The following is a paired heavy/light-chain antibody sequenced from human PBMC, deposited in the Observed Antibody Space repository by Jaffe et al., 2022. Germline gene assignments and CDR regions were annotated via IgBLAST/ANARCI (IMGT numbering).Light chain of an antibody. CDR2: SAS. J-gene: IGKJ2*01. CDR3: QQYDSYPHT. Sequence: DIQMTQSPSSLSASVGDTVTITCRASQDIRRWLVWYQQKPEKAPKALIYSASSLQSGVPSRFSGSGSGTHFTLTISSLQPEDFATYYCQQYDSYPHTFGQGTKLAIK. CDR1: QDIRRW. V-gene: IGKV1D-16*01.
Heavy chain of an antibody. V-gene: IGHV5-51*03. J-gene: IGHJ5*01. CDR1: GYNFTNYW. D-gene: IGHD3-22*01. Sequence: EVQLVQSGAEVKKPGESLIISCQASGYNFTNYWIGWVRQMPGKGLEWMGIVYPGDSDTRYSPSFQGHITISTDKSITTSYLQWSRLQTSDTAMYYCARRRGELLRFFDFWGQGTLVTVSS. CDR2: VYPGDSDT. CDR3: ARRRGELLRFFDF.